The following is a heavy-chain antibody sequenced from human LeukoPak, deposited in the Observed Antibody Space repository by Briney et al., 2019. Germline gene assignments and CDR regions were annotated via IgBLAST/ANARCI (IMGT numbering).Heavy chain of an antibody. J-gene: IGHJ6*04. CDR2: ISYDGSNK. CDR1: GFTFSSYA. Sequence: GRSLRLSCAASGFTFSSYAMHWVRQAPGKGLEWVAVISYDGSNKYYADSVKGRFTISRDNSKNALYLQMNSLRAEDTAVYYCARGLLWFGELPSSYYYGMDVWGKGTTVTVSS. V-gene: IGHV3-30*04. D-gene: IGHD3-10*01. CDR3: ARGLLWFGELPSSYYYGMDV.